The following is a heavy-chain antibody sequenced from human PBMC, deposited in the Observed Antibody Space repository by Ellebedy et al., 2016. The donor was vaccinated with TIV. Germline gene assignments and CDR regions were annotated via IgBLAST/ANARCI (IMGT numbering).Heavy chain of an antibody. CDR3: AKDIGYGGFEY. J-gene: IGHJ4*02. CDR2: ISWNSGSI. D-gene: IGHD4-23*01. V-gene: IGHV3-9*01. CDR1: GFTFDDYA. Sequence: SLKISCAASGFTFDDYAMHWVRQAPGKGLEWVSGISWNSGSIGYADSVKGRFTISRDNAKNSLYLQMNSLRAEDTALYYCAKDIGYGGFEYWGQGTLVTVSS.